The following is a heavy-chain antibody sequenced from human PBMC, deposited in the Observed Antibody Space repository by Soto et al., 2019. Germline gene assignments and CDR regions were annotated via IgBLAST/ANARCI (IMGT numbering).Heavy chain of an antibody. CDR1: GGSISSSSYY. CDR3: ARQKGTGYYYDSSGLTRTPDAFDI. V-gene: IGHV4-39*01. CDR2: IYYSGST. Sequence: SETLSLTCTVSGGSISSSSYYWGWIRQPPGKGLEWIGSIYYSGSTYYNPSLKSRVTISVDTSKNQFSLKLSSVTAADTAVYYCARQKGTGYYYDSSGLTRTPDAFDIWSKGTMVTVSS. D-gene: IGHD3-22*01. J-gene: IGHJ3*02.